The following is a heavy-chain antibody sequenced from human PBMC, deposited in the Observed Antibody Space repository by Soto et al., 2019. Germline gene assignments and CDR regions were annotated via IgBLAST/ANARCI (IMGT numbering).Heavy chain of an antibody. Sequence: LVGYLRLSCAPPGFTLDDYAMHWFREAPLKVLQWVSLISWDGGSTYYADSVKGRFTISRDNSKNPLYLQMNSLRAEDTALYYCAKGRAYYDSSGYYRDLYYFDYWGQGTLVTVSS. CDR2: ISWDGGST. CDR3: AKGRAYYDSSGYYRDLYYFDY. J-gene: IGHJ4*02. D-gene: IGHD3-22*01. CDR1: GFTLDDYA. V-gene: IGHV3-43D*04.